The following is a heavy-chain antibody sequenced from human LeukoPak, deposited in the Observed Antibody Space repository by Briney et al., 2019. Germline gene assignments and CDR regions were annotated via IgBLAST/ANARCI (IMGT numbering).Heavy chain of an antibody. V-gene: IGHV4-38-2*02. CDR2: IYHSGST. J-gene: IGHJ4*02. Sequence: PSETLSLTCTVSGYSISSGYYWGWIRQPPGKGLEWIGSIYHSGSTYYNPSLKSRVTISVDTSKNQFSLKLSSVTAADTAVYYCARVAYYYDSSGYYYVFSYFDYWGQGTLVTVSS. D-gene: IGHD3-22*01. CDR1: GYSISSGYY. CDR3: ARVAYYYDSSGYYYVFSYFDY.